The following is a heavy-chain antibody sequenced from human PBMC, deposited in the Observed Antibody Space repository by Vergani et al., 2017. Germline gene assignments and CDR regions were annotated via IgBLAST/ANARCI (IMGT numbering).Heavy chain of an antibody. CDR3: AILSSIIQLWPNAFDV. Sequence: EVQLLESGGGLVQPGGSLRLSCAASGFTFSACPMTWVRQAPGKGLEWVSAISARYPSTYYADSVKGRFTISRDNSKNMLYLQMNNLRAEDTAVYYCAILSSIIQLWPNAFDVWGPGTVVTVSS. CDR1: GFTFSACP. D-gene: IGHD3-16*02. J-gene: IGHJ3*01. CDR2: ISARYPST. V-gene: IGHV3-23*01.